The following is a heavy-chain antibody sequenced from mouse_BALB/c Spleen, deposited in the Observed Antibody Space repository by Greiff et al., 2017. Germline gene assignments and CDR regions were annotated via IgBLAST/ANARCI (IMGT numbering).Heavy chain of an antibody. V-gene: IGHV14-1*02. J-gene: IGHJ3*01. Sequence: EVQLQQSGAELVRSGASVKLSCTASGFNIKDYYMHWVKQRPEQGLEWIGWIDPENGNTIYDPKFQGKASITADTSSNTAYLQLSSLTSEDTAVYYCARGYYGSSYEAYWGQGTLVTVSA. D-gene: IGHD1-1*01. CDR3: ARGYYGSSYEAY. CDR1: GFNIKDYY. CDR2: IDPENGNT.